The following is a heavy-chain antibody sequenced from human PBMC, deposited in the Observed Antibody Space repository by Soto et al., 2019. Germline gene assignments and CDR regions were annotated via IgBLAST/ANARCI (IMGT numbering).Heavy chain of an antibody. CDR2: ISLSSANI. CDR3: VRDPSRGNDWARYVDL. Sequence: EVQLVESGGGLVQPGGSLRLSCAASGFSLYNYAMDWVRQAPGQGLEWVSYISLSSANIHYADSVRDRFTVSRDNAKNSLYLQRTSLRAEDTDVYYCVRDPSRGNDWARYVDLWGRGTLVTVSS. D-gene: IGHD1-1*01. J-gene: IGHJ2*01. V-gene: IGHV3-48*01. CDR1: GFSLYNYA.